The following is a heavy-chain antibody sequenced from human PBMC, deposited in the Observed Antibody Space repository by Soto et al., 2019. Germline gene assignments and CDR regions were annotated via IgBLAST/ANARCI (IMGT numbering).Heavy chain of an antibody. D-gene: IGHD3-16*01. CDR1: GYTFTSYD. J-gene: IGHJ4*02. CDR3: ARAWGTPRDY. CDR2: MNPNSGNT. V-gene: IGHV1-8*01. Sequence: QVQLVQSEAEVKKPGASVKVSCKASGYTFTSYDINWVRQATGQGLEWMGWMNPNSGNTGYAQKFQGRVTMTRNTSIRTTYMQLSTLGSEHTAVYYCARAWGTPRDYWGQGTLVTVSS.